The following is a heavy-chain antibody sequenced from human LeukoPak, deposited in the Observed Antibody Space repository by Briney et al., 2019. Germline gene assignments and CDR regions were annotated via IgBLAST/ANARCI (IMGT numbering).Heavy chain of an antibody. CDR1: GFTFSSYD. J-gene: IGHJ4*02. V-gene: IGHV3-30*18. CDR2: LSYDGTNK. CDR3: AKDTKNYYDSSGYFDY. Sequence: QSGGSLGLSCAASGFTFSSYDMHWVRQAPGKGLEWVAVLSYDGTNKYYADSVKGRFTISRDNSKNTLYLQMNSLRAEDTAVYYCAKDTKNYYDSSGYFDYWGQGTLVTVSS. D-gene: IGHD3-22*01.